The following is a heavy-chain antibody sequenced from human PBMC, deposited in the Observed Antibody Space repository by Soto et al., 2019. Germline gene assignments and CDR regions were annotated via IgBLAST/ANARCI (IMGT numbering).Heavy chain of an antibody. CDR2: IYYSGST. CDR1: GGSISSSSYY. D-gene: IGHD3-10*01. J-gene: IGHJ4*02. CDR3: ARMVRGAAFDY. Sequence: SETLSLTCTVSGGSISSSSYYWGWIRQPPGKGLEWIGSIYYSGSTYYNPSLKSRVTISVDTSKNQFSLKLSSVNAADTAVYYCARMVRGAAFDYWGQGTLVTVSS. V-gene: IGHV4-39*01.